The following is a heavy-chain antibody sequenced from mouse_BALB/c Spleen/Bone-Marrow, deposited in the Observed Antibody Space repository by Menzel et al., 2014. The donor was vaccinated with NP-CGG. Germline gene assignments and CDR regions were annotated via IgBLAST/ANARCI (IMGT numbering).Heavy chain of an antibody. J-gene: IGHJ4*01. CDR2: ISSYYGDA. V-gene: IGHV1-67*01. Sequence: QVQLKESGAELVSPGVSVKISCKGSGYTFTDYAVHWVKQSHTKSLEWIGLISSYYGDATYNQKFKGKATMTVDKSSSTAFLELARLTSEDSAIYYCARSAKVRNAMDYWGQGTSVTVSS. CDR1: GYTFTDYA. CDR3: ARSAKVRNAMDY. D-gene: IGHD2-14*01.